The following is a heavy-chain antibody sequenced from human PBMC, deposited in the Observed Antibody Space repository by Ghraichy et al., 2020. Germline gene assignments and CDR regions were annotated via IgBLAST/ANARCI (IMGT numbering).Heavy chain of an antibody. Sequence: GGSLRLSCTTSGFAFGDYAMSWVRQAPGQGLEWVSFIRTKGYGGTTEYAASVKGRFTISRDDSKSIAYLQMNSLKTEDTAVYFCTRERWNSEDFDYWGRGTLVTVSS. CDR1: GFAFGDYA. CDR2: IRTKGYGGTT. J-gene: IGHJ4*02. CDR3: TRERWNSEDFDY. D-gene: IGHD1/OR15-1a*01. V-gene: IGHV3-49*04.